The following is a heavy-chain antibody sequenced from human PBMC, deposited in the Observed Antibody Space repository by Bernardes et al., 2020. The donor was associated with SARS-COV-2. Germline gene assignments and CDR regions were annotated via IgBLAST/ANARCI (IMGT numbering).Heavy chain of an antibody. J-gene: IGHJ4*02. Sequence: SETLSLTCTVSGGSISSYYWTWIRQPPGKGLEWIGYIHYSGSTNYNPSLKSRVIISVDTSKSQFSLKLSSVTAADTAVYYCARVSASGTGFDYWGQGTLVTVSS. CDR2: IHYSGST. CDR1: GGSISSYY. D-gene: IGHD6-13*01. V-gene: IGHV4-59*01. CDR3: ARVSASGTGFDY.